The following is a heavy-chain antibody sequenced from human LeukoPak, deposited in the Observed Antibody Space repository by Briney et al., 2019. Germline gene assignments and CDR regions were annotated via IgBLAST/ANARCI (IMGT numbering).Heavy chain of an antibody. D-gene: IGHD6-19*01. CDR1: GGSISSSSYY. V-gene: IGHV4-39*01. CDR2: IYYSGST. CDR3: ARSPAYRGWYTAWFDP. J-gene: IGHJ5*02. Sequence: SETLSLTCTVSGGSISSSSYYWGWIRQPPGKGLEWIGSIYYSGSTYYNPSLKSRVTISVDTSKNQFSLKLSSVTAADTAVYYCARSPAYRGWYTAWFDPWGQGTLVTVSS.